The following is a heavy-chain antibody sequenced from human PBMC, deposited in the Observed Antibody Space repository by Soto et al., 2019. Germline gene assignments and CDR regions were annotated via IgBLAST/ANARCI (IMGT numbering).Heavy chain of an antibody. V-gene: IGHV4-34*01. J-gene: IGHJ6*02. CDR3: ARVGLGLLWFGYGMDV. CDR2: INHSGST. D-gene: IGHD3-10*01. CDR1: GGSFSGYY. Sequence: QVQLQQWGAGLLKPSETLSLTCAVYGGSFSGYYWSWIRQPPGKGLEWIGEINHSGSTNYNPSLKRRVTISVDTPKNQFSLKLSSVTAADTAVYYCARVGLGLLWFGYGMDVWGQGTTVTVSS.